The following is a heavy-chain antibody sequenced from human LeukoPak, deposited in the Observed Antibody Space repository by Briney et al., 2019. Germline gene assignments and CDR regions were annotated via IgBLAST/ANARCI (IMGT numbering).Heavy chain of an antibody. CDR3: ARAGQYYYGSGSGYYGMDV. V-gene: IGHV3-21*04. CDR1: GFTFSSYS. Sequence: GGSLRLSCAASGFTFSSYSMNWVRQAPGKGLEWVSSISSSSSYIYYADSVKGRFTISRDNAKNSLYLQMNSLRAEDTAVYYCARAGQYYYGSGSGYYGMDVWGQGTTVTVSS. CDR2: ISSSSSYI. D-gene: IGHD3-10*01. J-gene: IGHJ6*02.